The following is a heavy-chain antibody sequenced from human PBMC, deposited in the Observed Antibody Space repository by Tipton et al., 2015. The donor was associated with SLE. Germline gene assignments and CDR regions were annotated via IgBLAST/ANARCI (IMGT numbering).Heavy chain of an antibody. CDR1: ADFIFTYY. D-gene: IGHD6-6*01. CDR2: TFYRGNT. CDR3: ARHLGAARSPWYYFYGMDV. V-gene: IGHV4-59*08. J-gene: IGHJ6*02. Sequence: TLSLTCSVSADFIFTYYWSWIRQPPGKGLEWIGYTFYRGNTDYNPSLKSRVTISLDTSKNQFSLKLSSVTAADTALYFCARHLGAARSPWYYFYGMDVWGQGTTVTVSS.